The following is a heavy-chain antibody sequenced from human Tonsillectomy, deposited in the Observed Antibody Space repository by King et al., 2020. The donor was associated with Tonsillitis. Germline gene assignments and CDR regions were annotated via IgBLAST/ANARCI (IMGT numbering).Heavy chain of an antibody. CDR1: GDSVSSNSTA. CDR3: ARGSLIDDYFDY. V-gene: IGHV6-1*01. Sequence: VQLQQSGPGLVKPSQTLSLTCAISGDSVSSNSTAWDWIRQYPSRGIEWLGRTFYRSKWYNDHAVSVKSRITINPDTSKIQFSMQLSSVTPEDTAVYYCARGSLIDDYFDYSGQGTLVTVSS. J-gene: IGHJ4*02. CDR2: TFYRSKWYN.